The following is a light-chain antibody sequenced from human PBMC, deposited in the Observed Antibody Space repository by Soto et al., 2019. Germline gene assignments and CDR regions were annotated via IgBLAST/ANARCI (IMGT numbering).Light chain of an antibody. J-gene: IGLJ1*01. CDR1: RVGTES. V-gene: IGLV3-21*02. Sequence: SYELTQPPSVSVAPGQTARITCGGGRVGTESVHWYQQKPGQAPVLVVYDDSNRPSGIPERFSGSNSANTATLTITRVAAGDEADYYCQLWDTISDRYVFGTGTQVTGL. CDR3: QLWDTISDRYV. CDR2: DDS.